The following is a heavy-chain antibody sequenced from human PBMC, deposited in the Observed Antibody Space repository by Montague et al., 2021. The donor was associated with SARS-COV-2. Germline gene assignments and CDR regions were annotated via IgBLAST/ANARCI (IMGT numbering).Heavy chain of an antibody. CDR1: GGSVSSSPYD. D-gene: IGHD3-10*01. Sequence: SETLSLTCTVAGGSVSSSPYDWGWLRPPPGRGLEWVGSISYSGRTYFXPSVKSRLTISVDSSENQFSLRLSSATAADTAVYYCASSYYYGSGTYVYNYYMDVWGKGTTVTVSS. CDR3: ASSYYYGSGTYVYNYYMDV. CDR2: ISYSGRT. V-gene: IGHV4-39*01. J-gene: IGHJ6*03.